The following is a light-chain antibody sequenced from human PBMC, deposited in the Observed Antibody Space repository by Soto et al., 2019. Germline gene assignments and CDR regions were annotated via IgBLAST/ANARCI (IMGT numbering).Light chain of an antibody. Sequence: QSALTQPASVSGSPGQSITISCTGTSSDVGGYNYVSWYQLHPGKAPKLMVYEVSNRPSGVSNRFSGSKSGTSASLAISGLQSEDEADYYCAAWDDSLNGLYVFGTGTKVTVL. J-gene: IGLJ1*01. CDR2: EVS. CDR3: AAWDDSLNGLYV. V-gene: IGLV2-14*01. CDR1: SSDVGGYNY.